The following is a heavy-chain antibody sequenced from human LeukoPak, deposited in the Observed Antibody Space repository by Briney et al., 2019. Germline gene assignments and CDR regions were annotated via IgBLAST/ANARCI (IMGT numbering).Heavy chain of an antibody. CDR1: GFTFSTSW. CDR2: IKEDGSEK. Sequence: GGSLRLSCAASGFTFSTSWMSWVRQAPGKGLEWVANIKEDGSEKWHMGSVKGRFTISRDNAKNSLYLQMNSLRAEDTAVFYCAKGDYFDYWGQGTLVTVSS. D-gene: IGHD3-16*01. J-gene: IGHJ4*02. CDR3: AKGDYFDY. V-gene: IGHV3-7*01.